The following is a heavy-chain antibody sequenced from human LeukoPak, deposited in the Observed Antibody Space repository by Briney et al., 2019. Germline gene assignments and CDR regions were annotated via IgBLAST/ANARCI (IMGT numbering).Heavy chain of an antibody. CDR2: INHSGST. Sequence: SETLSLTCAVYGGSFSGYYWSWIRQPPGKGLEWIGEINHSGSTNYNPSLKSRVTISVDTSKNQFSLKLSSVTAADTAVYYCARGHRIAVAAYWGQGTLVTVSS. CDR3: ARGHRIAVAAY. D-gene: IGHD6-19*01. J-gene: IGHJ4*02. V-gene: IGHV4-34*01. CDR1: GGSFSGYY.